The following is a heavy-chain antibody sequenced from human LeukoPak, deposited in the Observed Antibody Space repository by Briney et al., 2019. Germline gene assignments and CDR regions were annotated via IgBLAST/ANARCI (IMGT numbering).Heavy chain of an antibody. D-gene: IGHD3-22*01. J-gene: IGHJ3*02. Sequence: SETLSLTCTVSGGFISSYYWSWIRQPPGKGLEWIGYIYYSGSTNYNPSLKSRVTISVDTSKNQFSLKLSSVTAADTAVYYCARHSIDSSGYLLTGHAFDIWGQGTMVTVSS. CDR3: ARHSIDSSGYLLTGHAFDI. CDR1: GGFISSYY. CDR2: IYYSGST. V-gene: IGHV4-59*08.